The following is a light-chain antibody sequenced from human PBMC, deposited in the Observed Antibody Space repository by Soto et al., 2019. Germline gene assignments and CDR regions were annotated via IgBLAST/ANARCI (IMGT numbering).Light chain of an antibody. V-gene: IGKV3-15*01. Sequence: EIVMTQSPATLSVSPGERATLSCRASQSVSSNLAWYQQKPGQAPRLLIYGASTRATGIPARFSGSGSGTEFTLTHRSLQSEDFSVYYCQQYNNWPPFTFGPGTKVDIK. CDR2: GAS. J-gene: IGKJ3*01. CDR1: QSVSSN. CDR3: QQYNNWPPFT.